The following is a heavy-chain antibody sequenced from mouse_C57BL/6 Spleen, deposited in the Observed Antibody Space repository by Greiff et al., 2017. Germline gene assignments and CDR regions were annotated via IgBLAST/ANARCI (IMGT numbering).Heavy chain of an antibody. J-gene: IGHJ2*01. CDR3: VRGYYADFDY. D-gene: IGHD2-3*01. V-gene: IGHV5-17*01. Sequence: EVKLMESGGGLVKPGGSLKLSCAASGFTFSDYGMHWVRQAPEKGLEWVAYISSGSSTIYYADTVKGRFTISRDNAKNTLFLQMTSLRSEDTAMYYCVRGYYADFDYWGQGTTLTVSS. CDR2: ISSGSSTI. CDR1: GFTFSDYG.